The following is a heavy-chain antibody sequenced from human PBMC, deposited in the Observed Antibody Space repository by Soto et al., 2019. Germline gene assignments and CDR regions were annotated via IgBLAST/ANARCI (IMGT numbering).Heavy chain of an antibody. Sequence: PGGSLGLACAASGFTFADYAMHWFRQSPGKGLEWVSGISWNSGSIGYADSVKGRFTISRDNAKNSLYLQMNSLRAEDTALYYCAKDIDYYDNSGYYYHFDYWGQGTLVTVSS. D-gene: IGHD3-22*01. CDR1: GFTFADYA. CDR2: ISWNSGSI. V-gene: IGHV3-9*01. CDR3: AKDIDYYDNSGYYYHFDY. J-gene: IGHJ4*02.